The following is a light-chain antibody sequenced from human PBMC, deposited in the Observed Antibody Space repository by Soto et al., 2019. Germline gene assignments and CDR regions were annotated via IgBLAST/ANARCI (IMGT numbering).Light chain of an antibody. CDR3: AAWDDSLNAWV. CDR2: SNN. Sequence: QSVLTQPPSASGTPGQRVTISCSGSSSNIGSNTVNWYQQLPGTARKRLIYSNNQRPSGVPDRFSGSKFGTSASLAISGLLSEDEADYYCAAWDDSLNAWVFGGGTKLTVL. CDR1: SSNIGSNT. J-gene: IGLJ3*02. V-gene: IGLV1-44*01.